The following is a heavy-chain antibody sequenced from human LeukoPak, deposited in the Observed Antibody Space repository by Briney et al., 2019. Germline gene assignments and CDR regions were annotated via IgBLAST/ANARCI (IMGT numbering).Heavy chain of an antibody. CDR2: IYYSGST. J-gene: IGHJ5*02. CDR3: ARRGYSSSFDNWFDP. V-gene: IGHV4-59*08. D-gene: IGHD6-6*01. Sequence: PSETLSLTCTVSGGSISSYYWSWIRQPPGKGLEWIGYIYYSGSTNYNPSLKSRVTISVDTSKNQFSLKLGSVTAADTAVYYCARRGYSSSFDNWFDPWGQGTLVTVSS. CDR1: GGSISSYY.